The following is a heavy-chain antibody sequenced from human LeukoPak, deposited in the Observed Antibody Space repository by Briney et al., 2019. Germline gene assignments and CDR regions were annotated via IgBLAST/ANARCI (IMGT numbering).Heavy chain of an antibody. V-gene: IGHV4-61*01. Sequence: SETLSLTCTVSGGSISSSSYYWSWIRQPPGKGLEWIGYVYYGGSTTYHPSLKSRVTMSVDTSKNQLSLNLRPLTAADTAVYYCARGSDFGDYWGQGTLVTVSS. CDR3: ARGSDFGDY. J-gene: IGHJ4*02. CDR1: GGSISSSSYY. CDR2: VYYGGST. D-gene: IGHD4-17*01.